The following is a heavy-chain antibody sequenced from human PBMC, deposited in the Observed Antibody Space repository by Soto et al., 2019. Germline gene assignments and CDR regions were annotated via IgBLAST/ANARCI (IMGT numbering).Heavy chain of an antibody. CDR2: ISAYNGNT. J-gene: IGHJ6*02. V-gene: IGHV1-18*04. Sequence: ASVKVSCKASGYTFTSYGISWVRQAPGQGLEWMGWISAYNGNTNYAQKLQGRVTMTTDTSTSTAYMELRSLRSDDTAMYYCARDLGYYDFWSGFGSDYGMDVWGQGTKVTVYS. CDR3: ARDLGYYDFWSGFGSDYGMDV. D-gene: IGHD3-3*01. CDR1: GYTFTSYG.